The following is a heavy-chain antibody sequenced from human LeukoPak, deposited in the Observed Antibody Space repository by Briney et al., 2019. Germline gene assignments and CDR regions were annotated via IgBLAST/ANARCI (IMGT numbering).Heavy chain of an antibody. CDR1: GDSVSSNSAA. CDR3: AREGYCSGGSGTPCGWFDP. CDR2: TYYRSKWYN. Sequence: SQTLSLTCAISGDSVSSNSAAWNWIRQSPSRGLEWLGRTYYRSKWYNDYAVSVKSRITINPDTSKNQFSLQLNSVTPEDTAVYYCAREGYCSGGSGTPCGWFDPWGQGTLVTVSS. J-gene: IGHJ5*02. D-gene: IGHD2-15*01. V-gene: IGHV6-1*01.